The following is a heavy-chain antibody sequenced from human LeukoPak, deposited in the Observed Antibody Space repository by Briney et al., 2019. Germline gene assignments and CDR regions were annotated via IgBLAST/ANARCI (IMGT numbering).Heavy chain of an antibody. CDR1: GFTFIKYW. V-gene: IGHV3-7*01. J-gene: IGHJ4*02. Sequence: TGGSLRLSCAASGFTFIKYWMTWVRQAPGKGLEWVASIKQDESETHYVDSVKGRFTISRDNAKNSLYLQMNSLRDEDTAVYYCARGGDSESYYRPFDDWGQGNLVTVSS. CDR3: ARGGDSESYYRPFDD. D-gene: IGHD3-10*01. CDR2: IKQDESET.